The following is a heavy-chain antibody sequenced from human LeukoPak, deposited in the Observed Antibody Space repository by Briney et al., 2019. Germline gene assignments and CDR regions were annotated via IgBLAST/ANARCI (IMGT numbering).Heavy chain of an antibody. J-gene: IGHJ4*02. Sequence: PGESLRLSCAASGFTFSSYSMSWVRQAPGKGLEWVSSIRDNGATTYHADSVKGRFTISRDNSKNTAYLQMNSLRAEDTVVYCCAKGNSGYYYDYWGQGTLVTVSS. CDR3: AKGNSGYYYDY. D-gene: IGHD3-22*01. CDR2: IRDNGATT. CDR1: GFTFSSYS. V-gene: IGHV3-23*01.